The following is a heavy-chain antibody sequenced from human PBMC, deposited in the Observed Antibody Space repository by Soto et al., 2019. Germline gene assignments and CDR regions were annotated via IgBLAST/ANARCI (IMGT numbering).Heavy chain of an antibody. CDR2: INPGGVST. Sequence: QVQLVQSGAEVKKPGASGEVSCKASGYTFTTYYIHWVRHAPGQGLEWMGVINPGGVSTKYAQKFQDRVTITSDTSTSTVYMDLSSLRSEDTAVYFCARGGNGDNVGYWYFDLWGRGTLVTVSP. J-gene: IGHJ2*01. V-gene: IGHV1-46*01. CDR1: GYTFTTYY. CDR3: ARGGNGDNVGYWYFDL. D-gene: IGHD4-17*01.